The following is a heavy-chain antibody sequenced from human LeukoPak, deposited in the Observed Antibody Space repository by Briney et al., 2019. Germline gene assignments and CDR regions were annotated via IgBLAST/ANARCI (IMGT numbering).Heavy chain of an antibody. V-gene: IGHV3-48*04. CDR2: ISSSSSTI. CDR1: GFTFSSYS. CDR3: ARAKTTYYYDSSGGY. Sequence: GGSLRLSCAASGFTFSSYSMNWVRQAPGKGLEWVSYISSSSSTIYYADSVKGRFTISRDNAKNSLYLQMNSLRAEDTAVYYCARAKTTYYYDSSGGYWGQGTLVTVSS. D-gene: IGHD3-22*01. J-gene: IGHJ4*02.